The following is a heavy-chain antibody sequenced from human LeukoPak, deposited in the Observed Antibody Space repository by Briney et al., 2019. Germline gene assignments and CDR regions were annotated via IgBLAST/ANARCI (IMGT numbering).Heavy chain of an antibody. D-gene: IGHD1-26*01. V-gene: IGHV1-69*05. CDR1: GGTFSSYA. CDR3: AREATVGATRGFDY. J-gene: IGHJ4*02. CDR2: IIPIFGTA. Sequence: GASVKVSCKASGGTFSSYAISWVRQAPGQGLEWMGGIIPIFGTANYAQKFQGRVTITTDESTSTAYMELSSLRSEDTAVYYCAREATVGATRGFDYWGQGTLVTVSS.